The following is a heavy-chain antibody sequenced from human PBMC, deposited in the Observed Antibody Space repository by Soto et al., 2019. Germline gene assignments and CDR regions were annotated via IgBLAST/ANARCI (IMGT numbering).Heavy chain of an antibody. Sequence: QERLVESGGGVVQPGRSLRLSCAVSGFTFSDYAMHWVRQAPGKGLEWVALIWHDGLNEFYADSVRGRFTISRDISNKTLSLQMNSLSPEDTAFYYCPKCRGETNEWVLELDQCGQGPLVTVS. V-gene: IGHV3-33*08. CDR1: GFTFSDYA. CDR2: IWHDGLNE. J-gene: IGHJ5*02. D-gene: IGHD3-10*01. CDR3: PKCRGETNEWVLELDQ.